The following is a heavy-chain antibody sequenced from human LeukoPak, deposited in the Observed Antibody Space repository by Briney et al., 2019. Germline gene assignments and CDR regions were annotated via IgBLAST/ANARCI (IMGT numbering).Heavy chain of an antibody. D-gene: IGHD5-18*01. CDR1: GFTLGSHD. J-gene: IGHJ4*02. CDR2: VSSGFHA. CDR3: VREARGYHYTYFDY. Sequence: GGSLKLSCTASGFTLGSHDMHWVRQIPGQGLEWVAAVSSGFHAFFADSVQGRFTVSREDARNSLHLQMNSLRAGDTAVYYCVREARGYHYTYFDYWGQGTLVTVSS. V-gene: IGHV3-13*01.